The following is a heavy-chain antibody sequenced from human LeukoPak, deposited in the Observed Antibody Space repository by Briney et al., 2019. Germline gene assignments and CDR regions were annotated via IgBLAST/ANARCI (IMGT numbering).Heavy chain of an antibody. D-gene: IGHD3-9*01. V-gene: IGHV3-30-3*01. CDR3: TREARYFDFDY. J-gene: IGHJ4*02. CDR1: GFTFSSYA. CDR2: ISYDGSNK. Sequence: PGRSLRLSCAASGFTFSSYAMHWVRQAPGKGLEWVAVISYDGSNKYYADSVKGRFTISRDNSKNTLYLQMNSLRAEDTAVYYCTREARYFDFDYWGQGTLVTVSS.